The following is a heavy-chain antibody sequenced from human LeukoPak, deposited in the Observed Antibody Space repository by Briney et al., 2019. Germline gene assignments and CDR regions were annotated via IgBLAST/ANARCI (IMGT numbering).Heavy chain of an antibody. CDR2: INWNGGST. V-gene: IGHV3-20*04. Sequence: GGSLRLSCAASGFTFDDYGMNWVRQAPGKGLEWVSGINWNGGSTGYADSVKGRFTISRDNAKNSLYLQMNSLRAEDTALYYCASGYYYRDAFDIWGQGTMVTVSS. CDR1: GFTFDDYG. J-gene: IGHJ3*02. D-gene: IGHD3-22*01. CDR3: ASGYYYRDAFDI.